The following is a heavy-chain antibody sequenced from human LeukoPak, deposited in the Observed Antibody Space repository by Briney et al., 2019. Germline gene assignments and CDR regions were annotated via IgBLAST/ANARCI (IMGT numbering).Heavy chain of an antibody. V-gene: IGHV1-8*01. Sequence: ASVKVSCKASGYTFTSYDINWVRQATGQGLEXXXXMNPNSGNTGYAQKFQGRVTMTRNTSISTAYMELSSLRSEDTAVYYCARLELGGDWGLDYWGQGTLVTVSS. J-gene: IGHJ4*02. CDR3: ARLELGGDWGLDY. D-gene: IGHD2-21*02. CDR1: GYTFTSYD. CDR2: MNPNSGNT.